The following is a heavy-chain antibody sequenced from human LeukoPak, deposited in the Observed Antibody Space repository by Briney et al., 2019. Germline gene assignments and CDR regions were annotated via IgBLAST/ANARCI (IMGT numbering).Heavy chain of an antibody. CDR2: IYHSGST. V-gene: IGHV4-38-2*02. CDR3: ARVPYSYGYEIDY. D-gene: IGHD5-18*01. Sequence: SETLSLTCTVSSGSTSSYYWGWIRQPPGKGLEWIGSIYHSGSTYYNPSLKSRVTISVDTSKNQFSLKLSSVTAADTAVYYCARVPYSYGYEIDYWGQGTLVTVSS. J-gene: IGHJ4*02. CDR1: SGSTSSYY.